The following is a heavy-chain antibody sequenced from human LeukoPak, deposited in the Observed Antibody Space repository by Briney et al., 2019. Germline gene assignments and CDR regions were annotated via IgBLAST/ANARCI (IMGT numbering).Heavy chain of an antibody. CDR1: GFTFSAYW. CDR3: ARDYYPSRSPNDY. D-gene: IGHD3-10*01. Sequence: PLGSLRLSSAASGFTFSAYWMHWVRPAPRKGLGWVSRINSDASSASYADSVKGRFTISRDNAKNTLYLQMNSLRAEDTALYYCARDYYPSRSPNDYWGQGTLVTVSS. CDR2: INSDASSA. V-gene: IGHV3-74*01. J-gene: IGHJ4*02.